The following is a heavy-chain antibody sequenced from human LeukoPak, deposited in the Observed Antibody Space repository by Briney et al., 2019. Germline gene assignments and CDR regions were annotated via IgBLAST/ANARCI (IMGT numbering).Heavy chain of an antibody. CDR1: GGTFSSYA. CDR3: ARGPGPEDYDYVWGSYLHYFDY. Sequence: SVKVSCTASGGTFSSYAISWVRQAPGQGLEWMGGIIPIFGTANYAQKFQGRVTITADESTSTAYMELSSLRSEDTAVYYCARGPGPEDYDYVWGSYLHYFDYWGQGTLVTVSS. J-gene: IGHJ4*02. V-gene: IGHV1-69*13. CDR2: IIPIFGTA. D-gene: IGHD3-16*02.